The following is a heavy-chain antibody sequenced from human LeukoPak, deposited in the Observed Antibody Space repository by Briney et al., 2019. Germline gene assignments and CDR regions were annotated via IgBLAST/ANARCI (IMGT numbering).Heavy chain of an antibody. CDR3: TTADIDCSSTSCYLY. CDR1: GFTFGDYA. J-gene: IGHJ4*02. D-gene: IGHD2-2*01. V-gene: IGHV3-49*04. Sequence: PGRSLRLSXTASGFTFGDYAMSWVRQAPGKGLEWVGFIRSKAYGGTTEYAASVKGRFTISRDDSKSIAYLQMNSLKTEDTAVYYCTTADIDCSSTSCYLYWGQGTLVTVSS. CDR2: IRSKAYGGTT.